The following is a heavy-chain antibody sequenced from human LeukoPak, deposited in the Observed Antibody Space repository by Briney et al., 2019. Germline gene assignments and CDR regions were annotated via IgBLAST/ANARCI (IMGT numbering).Heavy chain of an antibody. Sequence: TGGSLRLSCAASGFTFSKYWMLWVRQAPGKGLESVSRINTDGTVTTYADSAKGRFTVSRDNADNTMFLQMNSVRDEDTAVYYCATKQWLAPPPDSWGQGTPVTVSS. D-gene: IGHD6-19*01. J-gene: IGHJ4*02. CDR3: ATKQWLAPPPDS. V-gene: IGHV3-74*01. CDR2: INTDGTVT. CDR1: GFTFSKYW.